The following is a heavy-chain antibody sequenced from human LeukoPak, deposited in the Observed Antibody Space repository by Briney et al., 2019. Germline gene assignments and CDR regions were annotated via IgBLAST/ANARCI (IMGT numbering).Heavy chain of an antibody. V-gene: IGHV4-39*01. J-gene: IGHJ4*02. CDR3: ASRGYCSSASCYAVDY. CDR2: IYYSGST. CDR1: GGSISSSSHY. Sequence: SETLSLTCTVSGGSISSSSHYWGWVRQPPGKGLEWIGSIYYSGSTYYNPSLRSRLTISVDTSKNQFSLKLSSATAADTAVYYCASRGYCSSASCYAVDYWGQGTLVTVSS. D-gene: IGHD2-2*01.